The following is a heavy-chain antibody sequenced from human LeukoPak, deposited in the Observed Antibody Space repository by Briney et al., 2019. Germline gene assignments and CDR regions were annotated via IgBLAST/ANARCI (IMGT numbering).Heavy chain of an antibody. CDR3: ARRRYYYGSGSYYRGPFIY. V-gene: IGHV1-8*01. Sequence: ASVTVSCKASGYTFTSYDINWVRQATGQGLEWMGWMNPNSGNTGCAQKFQGRVTMTRNTSISTAYMELSSLRSEDTAVYYCARRRYYYGSGSYYRGPFIYWGQGTLVTVSS. CDR1: GYTFTSYD. J-gene: IGHJ4*02. CDR2: MNPNSGNT. D-gene: IGHD3-10*01.